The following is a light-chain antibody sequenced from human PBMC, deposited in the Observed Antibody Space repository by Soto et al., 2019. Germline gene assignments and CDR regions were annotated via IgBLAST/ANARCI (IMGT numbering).Light chain of an antibody. Sequence: QSALTQPGSVSGSPGQSIAISCTGTSSDVGSYNYVSWYQHHPGKAPKVMIYDVSSRPSGVSNRFSGSKSGNTASLTISGLQAEDEADYYCISYTTISTYVFGTGTKLTVL. CDR1: SSDVGSYNY. CDR3: ISYTTISTYV. V-gene: IGLV2-14*03. J-gene: IGLJ1*01. CDR2: DVS.